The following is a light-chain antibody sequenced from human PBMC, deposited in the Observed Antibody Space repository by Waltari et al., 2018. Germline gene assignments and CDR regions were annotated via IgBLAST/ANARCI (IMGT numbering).Light chain of an antibody. CDR2: GSS. Sequence: CRASQSVKGTVAWYQQKPGQSPRLLIYGSSTRATGIPDRFSGSGFGTDFTLTISRLEPEDFAVYYCQHYVSLPVTFGQGTKVEIK. J-gene: IGKJ1*01. CDR1: QSVKGTV. V-gene: IGKV3-20*01. CDR3: QHYVSLPVT.